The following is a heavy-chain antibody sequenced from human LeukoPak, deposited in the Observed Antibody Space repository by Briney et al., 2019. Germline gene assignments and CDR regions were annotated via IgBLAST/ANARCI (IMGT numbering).Heavy chain of an antibody. V-gene: IGHV1-69*04. CDR3: ASWARSEGPFDY. D-gene: IGHD3-16*01. Sequence: SGKVSCKASGGTFSSYAISWVRQAPGQGLEWRGRIIPILGIANYAQKFQGRVTITADKSTSTAYTELSSLRSEDTAVYYCASWARSEGPFDYWGQGTLVTVSS. J-gene: IGHJ4*02. CDR2: IIPILGIA. CDR1: GGTFSSYA.